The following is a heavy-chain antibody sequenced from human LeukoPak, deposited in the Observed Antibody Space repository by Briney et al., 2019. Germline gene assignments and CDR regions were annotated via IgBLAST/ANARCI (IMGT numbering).Heavy chain of an antibody. Sequence: KSSETLSLTCTVSGGSISSYYWSWIRQPAGKGLEWIGRIYTSGSTNYNPSLKSRVTMSVDTSKNRFSLKLSSVTAADTAVYYCARTIVGVMYYNNWFVPWGQGTLVTVSS. CDR1: GGSISSYY. V-gene: IGHV4-4*07. CDR3: ARTIVGVMYYNNWFVP. D-gene: IGHD3-10*01. CDR2: IYTSGST. J-gene: IGHJ5*02.